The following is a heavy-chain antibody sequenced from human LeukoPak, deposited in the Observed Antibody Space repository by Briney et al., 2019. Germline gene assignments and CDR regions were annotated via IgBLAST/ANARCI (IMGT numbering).Heavy chain of an antibody. CDR3: ARVDYQLLWCGMDV. D-gene: IGHD2-2*01. V-gene: IGHV3-11*06. CDR1: GFTFSNYY. CDR2: ISSSSSYT. Sequence: GGSLRLSCAASGFTFSNYYMSWIRQAPGKGLEWVSYISSSSSYTNYADSVKGRFTISRDNAKNSLYLQMNSLRAEDTAVYYCARVDYQLLWCGMDVWGKGTTVTVSS. J-gene: IGHJ6*04.